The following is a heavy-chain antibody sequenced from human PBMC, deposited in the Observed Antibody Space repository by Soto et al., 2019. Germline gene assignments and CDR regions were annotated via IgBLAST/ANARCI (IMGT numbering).Heavy chain of an antibody. V-gene: IGHV1-3*01. Sequence: GASVKVSCKASGYTFTSYAMHWVRQAPGQRLEWMGWINAGNGNTKYSQKFQGRVTITRDTSASTAYMELSSLRSEDTAVYYCARDTSFGVVISYFDYWGQGTLVTAPQ. CDR1: GYTFTSYA. J-gene: IGHJ4*02. CDR3: ARDTSFGVVISYFDY. CDR2: INAGNGNT. D-gene: IGHD3-3*01.